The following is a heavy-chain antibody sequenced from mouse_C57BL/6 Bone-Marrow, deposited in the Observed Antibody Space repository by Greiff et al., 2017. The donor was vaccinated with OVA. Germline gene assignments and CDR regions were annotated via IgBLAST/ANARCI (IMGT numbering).Heavy chain of an antibody. Sequence: VQLKESGAELVRPGASVKLSCTASGFNIKDDYMHWVKQRPEQGLEWIGWIDPETGDTEYASKFQGKATITADTSSNTAYLQLSSLTSEDTAVYYCTTRYYGSSWYFDVWGTGTTVTVSS. V-gene: IGHV14-4*01. J-gene: IGHJ1*03. CDR2: IDPETGDT. CDR3: TTRYYGSSWYFDV. CDR1: GFNIKDDY. D-gene: IGHD1-1*01.